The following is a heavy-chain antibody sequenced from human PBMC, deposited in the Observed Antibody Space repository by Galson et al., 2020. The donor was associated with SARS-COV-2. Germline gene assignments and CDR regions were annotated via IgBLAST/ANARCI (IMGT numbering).Heavy chain of an antibody. J-gene: IGHJ4*02. D-gene: IGHD3-9*01. CDR1: GGTISSSNYY. CDR3: ARQILTGYYSFYYFDF. V-gene: IGHV4-39*01. CDR2: TYYTESN. Sequence: SETLSLTCTVSGGTISSSNYYWGWVRQPPGEGLEWIGSTYYTESNYYNPSLTSRVTMSVDTSRNQFSLKLSSVTAADTAVYYCARQILTGYYSFYYFDFCGQGTLVIVSS.